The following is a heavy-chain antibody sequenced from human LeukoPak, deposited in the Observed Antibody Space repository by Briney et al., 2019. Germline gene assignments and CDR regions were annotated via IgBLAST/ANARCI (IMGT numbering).Heavy chain of an antibody. D-gene: IGHD1-26*01. CDR1: GFTFSSYA. CDR2: ISYDGSNK. V-gene: IGHV3-30-3*01. J-gene: IGHJ3*02. Sequence: PGGSLRLSCAASGFTFSSYAMHWVRQAPGKGLEWVAVISYDGSNKYYADSVKGRFTISRDNSKNTLYLQMNSLRAEDTAVYYCARDLYSGSYVGRDAFDIWGQGTMVTVSS. CDR3: ARDLYSGSYVGRDAFDI.